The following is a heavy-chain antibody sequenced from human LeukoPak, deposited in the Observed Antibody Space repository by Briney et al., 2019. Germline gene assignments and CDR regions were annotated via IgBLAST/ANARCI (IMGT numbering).Heavy chain of an antibody. CDR3: ARAYGDYATPDY. Sequence: SVKVSCKASGGTFISYAISWVRQAPGQGLEWMGGIIPIFGTANYAQKFQGRVTITADESTSTAYMELSSLRSQDTAVYYCARAYGDYATPDYWGQGTLVTVSS. CDR1: GGTFISYA. D-gene: IGHD4-17*01. J-gene: IGHJ4*02. CDR2: IIPIFGTA. V-gene: IGHV1-69*01.